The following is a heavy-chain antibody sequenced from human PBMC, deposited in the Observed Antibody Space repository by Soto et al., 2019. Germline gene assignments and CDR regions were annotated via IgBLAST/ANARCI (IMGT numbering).Heavy chain of an antibody. CDR2: ISGSGAST. CDR1: GFIFSSYA. D-gene: IGHD6-13*01. J-gene: IGHJ5*02. CDR3: AKDSGCRSRWYVVVFDP. V-gene: IGHV3-23*01. Sequence: PGGSLRLSCVASGFIFSSYAMSWVRQAPGKGLEWASAISGSGASTYYADSVKGRFTISRDNSKNTRYLQMNSLRAEDTAVYYWAKDSGCRSRWYVVVFDPWGQGTLVTVSS.